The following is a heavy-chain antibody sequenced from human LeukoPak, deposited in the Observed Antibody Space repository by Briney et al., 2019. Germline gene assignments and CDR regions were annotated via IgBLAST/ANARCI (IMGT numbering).Heavy chain of an antibody. Sequence: SETLSLTCTVSGYSISSGYYWGWIRQPPGKGLEWIGSIYHSGSTYYNPSLKSRVTISVDTSKNQFSLKLSSVTAADTAVYYCARAGRDFWSGYYKLDYYYMDVWGKGTTVTVSS. CDR2: IYHSGST. V-gene: IGHV4-38-2*02. CDR3: ARAGRDFWSGYYKLDYYYMDV. J-gene: IGHJ6*03. D-gene: IGHD3-3*01. CDR1: GYSISSGYY.